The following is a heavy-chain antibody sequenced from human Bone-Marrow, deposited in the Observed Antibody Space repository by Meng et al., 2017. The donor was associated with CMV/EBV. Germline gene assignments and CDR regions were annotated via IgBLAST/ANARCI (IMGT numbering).Heavy chain of an antibody. CDR2: IRSKAYGGTT. V-gene: IGHV3-49*04. J-gene: IGHJ6*02. D-gene: IGHD3-3*01. CDR1: GFTFGDYA. CDR3: TRVLTYDFWSGYLAAGGMDV. Sequence: GESLKISCTASGFTFGDYAMSWVRQAPGKGLEWVGFIRSKAYGGTTEYAASVKGRFTISRDDSKSNAYLQMNSLKTEDTDVYYCTRVLTYDFWSGYLAAGGMDVWGQGTTVTVSS.